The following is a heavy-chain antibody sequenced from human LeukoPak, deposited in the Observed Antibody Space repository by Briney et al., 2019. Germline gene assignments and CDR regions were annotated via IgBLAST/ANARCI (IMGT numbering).Heavy chain of an antibody. CDR2: IIPILGAP. D-gene: IGHD6-19*01. CDR3: ARGALTPGPIAVETTHFDY. V-gene: IGHV1-69*13. Sequence: ASVKLSCKASGGTFSSYVISWVRQAPGQGLEWMGRIIPILGAPNYAQKFQGRITITADESTGTAYMELLSLRSEDAAVYYCARGALTPGPIAVETTHFDYWGQGTPVGVSS. CDR1: GGTFSSYV. J-gene: IGHJ4*02.